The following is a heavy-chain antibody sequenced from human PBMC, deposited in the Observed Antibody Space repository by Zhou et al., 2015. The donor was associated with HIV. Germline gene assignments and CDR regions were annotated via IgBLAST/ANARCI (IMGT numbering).Heavy chain of an antibody. CDR1: GITFSSKS. CDR3: ARARDYDFWSGYPYYFDY. D-gene: IGHD3-3*01. V-gene: IGHV3-21*01. CDR2: IGSSGGYI. J-gene: IGHJ4*02. Sequence: EMQLLESGGGLVNPGGSLRLSCAASGITFSSKSMNWVRQAPGKGLEWVSSIGSSGGYIYYADSVKGRFTISRDNGKNSLYLQMNSLRAEDTAVYYCARARDYDFWSGYPYYFDYWGQGTLVTVSS.